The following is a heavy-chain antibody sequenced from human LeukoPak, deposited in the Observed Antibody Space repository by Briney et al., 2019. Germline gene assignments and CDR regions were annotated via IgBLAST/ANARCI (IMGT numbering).Heavy chain of an antibody. V-gene: IGHV1-2*02. Sequence: VASVKVSRKASGYTFTGYYMHWVRQAPGQGLEWMGWINPNSGGTNYAQKFQGRVTMTRDTSISTAYMELSRLRSDDTAVYYCAREMTTVTTLGYWGQGALVTVSS. J-gene: IGHJ4*02. CDR2: INPNSGGT. D-gene: IGHD4-17*01. CDR3: AREMTTVTTLGY. CDR1: GYTFTGYY.